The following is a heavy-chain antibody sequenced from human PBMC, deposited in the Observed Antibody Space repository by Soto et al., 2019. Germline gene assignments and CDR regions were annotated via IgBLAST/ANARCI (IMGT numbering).Heavy chain of an antibody. CDR3: ARDTYYGPSTYYFDY. D-gene: IGHD4-17*01. J-gene: IGHJ4*02. CDR2: IYYSGST. V-gene: IGHV4-31*03. CDR1: GGSISSGGYY. Sequence: TLSLISTVSGGSISSGGYYWSWIRQHPGKGLEWIGYIYYSGSTYYNPSLKSRVTISVDTSKNQFSLKLSSVTAADTAVYYCARDTYYGPSTYYFDYWGQGTLVTVYS.